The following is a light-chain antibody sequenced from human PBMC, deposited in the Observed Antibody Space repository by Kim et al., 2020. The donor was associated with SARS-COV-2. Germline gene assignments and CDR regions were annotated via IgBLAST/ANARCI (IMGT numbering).Light chain of an antibody. CDR2: EDN. J-gene: IGLJ3*02. V-gene: IGLV6-57*01. Sequence: LTQPHSVSESPGETVTISCTRSSGSVASSFVQWYQQRPGSSPTTVIYEDNQRPSGVPDRFSGSIDTSSNSASLTISGLKTEDEADYYCQSYDDNTEGVFGGGTQLTVL. CDR3: QSYDDNTEGV. CDR1: SGSVASSF.